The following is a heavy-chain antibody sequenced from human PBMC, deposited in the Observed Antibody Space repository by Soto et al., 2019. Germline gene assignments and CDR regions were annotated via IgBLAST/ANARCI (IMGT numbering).Heavy chain of an antibody. CDR1: GGSISSGDYY. J-gene: IGHJ5*02. CDR3: ATRITVFGLLIPPFDP. Sequence: PSETLSLTCTVSGGSISSGDYYWSWIRQPSGKGLEWIGYIFYSGSTYYSPSLKSRVTMSVDTSKNQFSLRLSSVTAADTAIYYCATRITVFGLLIPPFDPWGQGTQVTVSS. D-gene: IGHD3-3*01. CDR2: IFYSGST. V-gene: IGHV4-30-4*02.